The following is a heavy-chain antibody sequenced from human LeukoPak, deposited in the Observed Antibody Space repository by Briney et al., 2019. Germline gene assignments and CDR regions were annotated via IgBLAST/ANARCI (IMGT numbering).Heavy chain of an antibody. V-gene: IGHV3-7*01. Sequence: GGSRRLSCAASGFGFNSYWISWVRQAPGTGLEWVANIRQEGSERYYAASLKGRFTISRDNAKNSLYLQMNSLRAEDTAMYYCARDWSFDSDDYYLYGFDIWGQGTTVTVSS. D-gene: IGHD3-22*01. CDR1: GFGFNSYW. CDR2: IRQEGSER. CDR3: ARDWSFDSDDYYLYGFDI. J-gene: IGHJ3*02.